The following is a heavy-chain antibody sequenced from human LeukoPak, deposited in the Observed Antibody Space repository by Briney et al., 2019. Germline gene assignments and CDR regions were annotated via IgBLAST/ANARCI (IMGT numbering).Heavy chain of an antibody. CDR2: ISAYNGNT. V-gene: IGHV1-18*01. J-gene: IGHJ4*02. CDR1: GYTFTSYG. Sequence: ASVNVSCKASGYTFTSYGISWVRQAPGQGLEWMGWISAYNGNTNYAQKLQGRVTMTTDTSTSTAYMELRSLRSDDTAVYYCARESKYYYDSSGYHSVIDYWGQGTLVTVSS. D-gene: IGHD3-22*01. CDR3: ARESKYYYDSSGYHSVIDY.